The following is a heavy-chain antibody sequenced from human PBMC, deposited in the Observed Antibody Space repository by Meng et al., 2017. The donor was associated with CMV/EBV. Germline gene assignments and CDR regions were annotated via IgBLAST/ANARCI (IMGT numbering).Heavy chain of an antibody. J-gene: IGHJ6*02. V-gene: IGHV4-59*01. Sequence: GSLRLSCTVSGGSISSYYWSWIRQPPGKGLEWIGYIYYSGSTNYNPSLKSRVTISVDTSKNQFSLKLSSVTAADTAVYYCARVIKRLRYYGMDAWGQGTTVTVSS. CDR2: IYYSGST. CDR1: GGSISSYY. CDR3: ARVIKRLRYYGMDA. D-gene: IGHD3-16*01.